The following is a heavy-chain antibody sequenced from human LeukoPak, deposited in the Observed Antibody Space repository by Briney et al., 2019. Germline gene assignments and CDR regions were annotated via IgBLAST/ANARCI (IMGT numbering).Heavy chain of an antibody. CDR1: GFTFDDYA. CDR3: AKDTFYCSGGSCYLFDY. V-gene: IGHV3-43*02. J-gene: IGHJ4*02. Sequence: GGSLRLSCAASGFTFDDYAMHWVRQAPGKGLEWVFLISGDGGSTYYAESVKGRFTISRDNSKNSLYLQMNSLRTEDTALYYCAKDTFYCSGGSCYLFDYWGQGTLVTVSS. D-gene: IGHD2-15*01. CDR2: ISGDGGST.